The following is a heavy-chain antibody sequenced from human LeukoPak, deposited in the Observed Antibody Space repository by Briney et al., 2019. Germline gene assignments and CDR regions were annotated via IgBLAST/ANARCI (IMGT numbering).Heavy chain of an antibody. CDR1: GGSISGYY. CDR2: MYHSGST. J-gene: IGHJ3*02. Sequence: ASETLSLTCTVSGGSISGYYWSWIRQPPGKGLQWIGYMYHSGSTTYNPSLKSRVTMSLDTSKNQFSLKLSSMTAADPAVYYCATDGLHRNAFDIWGQGTMVTVSS. CDR3: ATDGLHRNAFDI. V-gene: IGHV4-59*01. D-gene: IGHD4-11*01.